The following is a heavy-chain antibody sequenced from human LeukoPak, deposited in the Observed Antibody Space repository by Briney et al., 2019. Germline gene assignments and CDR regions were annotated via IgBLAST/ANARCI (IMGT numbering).Heavy chain of an antibody. J-gene: IGHJ4*01. CDR3: AKYTSGTSYRGLDQ. D-gene: IGHD3-10*01. CDR1: GLTFDIYA. Sequence: GGSLRLSCAASGLTFDIYAMSWVRQAPGKGLEWVSTTSGSGYNTYYADSVKGRFTISRDDSKNTVYLQMNSLRAEDTAVYSCAKYTSGTSYRGLDQWGHGTLVTVSS. V-gene: IGHV3-23*01. CDR2: TSGSGYNT.